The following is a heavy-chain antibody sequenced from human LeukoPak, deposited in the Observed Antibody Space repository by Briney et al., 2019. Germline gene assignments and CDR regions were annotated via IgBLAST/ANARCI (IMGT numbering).Heavy chain of an antibody. J-gene: IGHJ6*03. CDR2: IKSKTNGGTT. CDR1: GFTFSNAW. Sequence: PGGSLRLSCAASGFTFSNAWMSWVRQAPGKGLEWVGRIKSKTNGGTTEYAAPVKGKFTISRDDSKNTLYLQMNSLKTEDTAVYYCTTAFYDSNGDYMDVWGKGTTVTISS. V-gene: IGHV3-15*01. CDR3: TTAFYDSNGDYMDV. D-gene: IGHD2/OR15-2a*01.